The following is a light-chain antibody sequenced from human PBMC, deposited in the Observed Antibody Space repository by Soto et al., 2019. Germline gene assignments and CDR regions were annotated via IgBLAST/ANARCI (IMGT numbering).Light chain of an antibody. V-gene: IGKV3-11*01. CDR2: DAS. CDR1: QGVSSY. J-gene: IGKJ3*01. Sequence: EIVLTQSPATLSLSPGERATLSCRASQGVSSYLAWYQQKPGQAPRLLIYDASNRATGIPARFSGSGSGTDFTLTISNLEPEHFAVYYCQHRSNWPSFGPGTKVDIK. CDR3: QHRSNWPS.